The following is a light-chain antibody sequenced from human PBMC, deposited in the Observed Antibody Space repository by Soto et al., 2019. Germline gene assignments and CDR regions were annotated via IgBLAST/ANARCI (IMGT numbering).Light chain of an antibody. CDR1: QTIDSW. CDR2: AAS. V-gene: IGKV1-5*01. CDR3: QQYYSFPWT. J-gene: IGKJ1*01. Sequence: DIPMTQSPSSLSASIGDRVTITCRASQTIDSWLAWYQQRPGKAPELLIYAASTLQSGVPSRFSGSGSGTDFTLTISCLQSEDFATYYCQQYYSFPWTFCQGTKADIK.